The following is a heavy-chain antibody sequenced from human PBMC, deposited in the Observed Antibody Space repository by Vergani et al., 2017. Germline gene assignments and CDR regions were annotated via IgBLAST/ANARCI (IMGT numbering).Heavy chain of an antibody. V-gene: IGHV1-69*18. CDR1: GGTFSSYA. Sequence: QVQLVQSGAEVKKPGSSVKVSCKASGGTFSSYAISWVRQAPGQGLEWMGRIIPIFGTAKYAQKFPGRVTITADESTSTAYMERSSLRSEATAVYYCARYDYGKHYYYYGMDVWGQATTVTVSS. CDR2: IIPIFGTA. D-gene: IGHD3-16*01. J-gene: IGHJ6*02. CDR3: ARYDYGKHYYYYGMDV.